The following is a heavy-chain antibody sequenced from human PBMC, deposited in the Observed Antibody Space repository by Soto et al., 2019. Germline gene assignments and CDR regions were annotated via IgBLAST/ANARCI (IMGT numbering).Heavy chain of an antibody. CDR3: AVHLGQNYYTMDV. CDR1: GFTLDTFV. J-gene: IGHJ6*02. Sequence: EVQLLESGGGWGQPGGSLRLSCAASGFTLDTFVTSWVRQIPGKGLEWVSTVTGSGGRAYYADSVKGRFTISRDNSKNTLYLQMTSLGVEDTAIYYCAVHLGQNYYTMDVWGLGTTVTVAS. D-gene: IGHD3-3*01. CDR2: VTGSGGRA. V-gene: IGHV3-23*01.